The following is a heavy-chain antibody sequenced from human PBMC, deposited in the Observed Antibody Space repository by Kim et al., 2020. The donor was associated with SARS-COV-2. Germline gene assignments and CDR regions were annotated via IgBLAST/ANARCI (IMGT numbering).Heavy chain of an antibody. J-gene: IGHJ5*02. CDR1: GYTFTSYA. CDR3: ARAHMVQDAAVWFDP. Sequence: ASVKVSCKASGYTFTSYAMHWVRQAPGQRLEWMGWINAGNGNTKYSQKFQGRVTITRDTSASTAYMELSSLRSEDTAVYYCARAHMVQDAAVWFDPWGQGALVTLSS. CDR2: INAGNGNT. D-gene: IGHD3-10*01. V-gene: IGHV1-3*01.